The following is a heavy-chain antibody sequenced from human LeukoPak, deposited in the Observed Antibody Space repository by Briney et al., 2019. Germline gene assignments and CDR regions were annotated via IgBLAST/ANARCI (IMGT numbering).Heavy chain of an antibody. D-gene: IGHD3-22*01. Sequence: GGSLRLSCAASRFTFSDHYMDWVSQAPGKGLEWVARIRYRAKSYTTQYAPSVKDRFTISRDDSRNSVYLQMNSLKTEDTAVYFCAKVGDYYDTRGFSSDAFDIWGLGTMVTVSS. J-gene: IGHJ3*02. CDR3: AKVGDYYDTRGFSSDAFDI. CDR1: RFTFSDHY. CDR2: IRYRAKSYTT. V-gene: IGHV3-72*01.